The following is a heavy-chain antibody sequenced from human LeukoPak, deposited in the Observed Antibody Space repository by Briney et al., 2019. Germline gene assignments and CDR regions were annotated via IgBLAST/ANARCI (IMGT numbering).Heavy chain of an antibody. CDR1: DDSISTSSHY. Sequence: PSETLSLTCTVSDDSISTSSHYWGWIRQPPGKGLEWIGSISDSGNTYYNPSLKTRVTISVDMSEIQFSLKLTSVTAADTAVYYCARDRAVGYDFWSGYYSDVWGKGTTVIVPS. J-gene: IGHJ6*04. CDR3: ARDRAVGYDFWSGYYSDV. CDR2: ISDSGNT. V-gene: IGHV4-39*07. D-gene: IGHD3/OR15-3a*01.